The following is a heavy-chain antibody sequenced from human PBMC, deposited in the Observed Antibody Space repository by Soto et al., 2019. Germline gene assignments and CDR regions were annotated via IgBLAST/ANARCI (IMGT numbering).Heavy chain of an antibody. V-gene: IGHV4-34*01. Sequence: SETLSLTCSIYSESFSAYYWSWIRQPPGKGLEWIGEISQSGNTNYSPSLKSRVSISIDTSKKQFSLNLASVSAADTAVYYCARAPKVSGSSQTRPDFWGQGTLVTVSS. J-gene: IGHJ4*02. CDR2: ISQSGNT. CDR3: ARAPKVSGSSQTRPDF. CDR1: SESFSAYY. D-gene: IGHD6-6*01.